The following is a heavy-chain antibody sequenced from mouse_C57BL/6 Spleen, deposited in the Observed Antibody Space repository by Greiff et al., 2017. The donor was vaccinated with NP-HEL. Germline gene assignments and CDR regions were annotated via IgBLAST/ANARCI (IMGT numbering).Heavy chain of an antibody. J-gene: IGHJ2*01. CDR1: GFNIKNTY. CDR3: ARSWDYDVGDYFDY. V-gene: IGHV14-3*01. D-gene: IGHD2-4*01. Sequence: EVQRVESVAELVRPGASVKLSCTASGFNIKNTYMHWVKQRPEQGLEWIGRIDPANGNTKYAPKFQGKATITADPSSNTAYLQLSSLTSEDTAIYYCARSWDYDVGDYFDYWGQGTTLTVSS. CDR2: IDPANGNT.